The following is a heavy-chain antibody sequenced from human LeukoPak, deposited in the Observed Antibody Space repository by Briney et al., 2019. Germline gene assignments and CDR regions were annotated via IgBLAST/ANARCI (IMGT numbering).Heavy chain of an antibody. J-gene: IGHJ4*02. CDR2: IGGSGGST. V-gene: IGHV3-23*01. D-gene: IGHD3-10*01. Sequence: ARGSLRLSCAASGFPFSTYAMSWVRQAPGKGLEWVSTIGGSGGSTFYADSVKGRFTISRDNSKNTLYLQMNSLRAEDTAVYYCSCMVQLVYYFDYWGQGSLVTVSS. CDR1: GFPFSTYA. CDR3: SCMVQLVYYFDY.